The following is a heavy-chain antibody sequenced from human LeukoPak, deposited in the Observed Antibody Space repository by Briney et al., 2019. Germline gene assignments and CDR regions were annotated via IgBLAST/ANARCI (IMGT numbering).Heavy chain of an antibody. CDR3: ARDRTLYGFGEFCFDY. D-gene: IGHD3-10*01. V-gene: IGHV1-69*05. Sequence: GPSVKVSCKASGGTFSSYAISWVRQAPGQGLEWMGGIIPIFGTANYAQKFQGRVTITTDASTSTAYMELSSLRAEDTAVYYCARDRTLYGFGEFCFDYWGQGTLVTVSS. J-gene: IGHJ4*02. CDR1: GGTFSSYA. CDR2: IIPIFGTA.